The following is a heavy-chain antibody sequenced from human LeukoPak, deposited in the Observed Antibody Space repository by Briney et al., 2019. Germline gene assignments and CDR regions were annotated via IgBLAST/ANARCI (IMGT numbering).Heavy chain of an antibody. Sequence: PGGSLRLSCAASGFTLSSYGMHWVRQAPGKGLEWVAFIRYDGSNKKYADSVKGRFTISRDNPKNTLYLQMNSLRAEDTAVYYCAKDSYGFSSWYLPYYYYYYMDVWGKGTTVTVSS. CDR2: IRYDGSNK. CDR1: GFTLSSYG. D-gene: IGHD6-13*01. CDR3: AKDSYGFSSWYLPYYYYYYMDV. V-gene: IGHV3-30*02. J-gene: IGHJ6*03.